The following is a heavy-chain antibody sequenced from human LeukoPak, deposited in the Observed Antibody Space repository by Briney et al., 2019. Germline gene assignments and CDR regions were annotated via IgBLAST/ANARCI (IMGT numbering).Heavy chain of an antibody. V-gene: IGHV1-2*02. CDR3: TRDCVFPTQCLYDDAFDI. CDR1: GYAFTDYY. Sequence: EASVKVSCKASGYAFTDYYMNWVRQAPGQGLEWMGCINPSTGGTNYAQKFQGRGTMTRDTSISTAYMELSGLRSDDTAVYYCTRDCVFPTQCLYDDAFDIWGPGTMVTVSS. CDR2: INPSTGGT. D-gene: IGHD2-8*01. J-gene: IGHJ3*02.